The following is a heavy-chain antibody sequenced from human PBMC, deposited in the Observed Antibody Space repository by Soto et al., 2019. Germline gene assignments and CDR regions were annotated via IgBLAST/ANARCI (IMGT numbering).Heavy chain of an antibody. J-gene: IGHJ4*02. Sequence: SVKVSCKASGGTFSSYAISWVRQAPGQGLEWMGGIIPIFGTANYAQKFQGRVTITADESTSTAYMELSSLRSEDTAVYYCAKRGGNSADQYYFDYWGQGTLVTVSS. D-gene: IGHD2-21*02. CDR3: AKRGGNSADQYYFDY. V-gene: IGHV1-69*13. CDR1: GGTFSSYA. CDR2: IIPIFGTA.